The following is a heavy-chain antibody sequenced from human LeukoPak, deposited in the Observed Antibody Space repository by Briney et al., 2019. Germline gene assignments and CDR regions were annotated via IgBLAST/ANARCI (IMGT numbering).Heavy chain of an antibody. CDR1: DGSISSSSCY. CDR3: ARQASGSSRLAYFDY. CDR2: IYYSGGT. J-gene: IGHJ4*02. Sequence: SETLSLTCTVSDGSISSSSCYWGWIRQPPGKGLEWIGSIYYSGGTNYNPSLKSRVTISVDTSKKQFSLKLSSVTAADTAVYYCARQASGSSRLAYFDYWGQGTLVTVSS. D-gene: IGHD6-13*01. V-gene: IGHV4-39*01.